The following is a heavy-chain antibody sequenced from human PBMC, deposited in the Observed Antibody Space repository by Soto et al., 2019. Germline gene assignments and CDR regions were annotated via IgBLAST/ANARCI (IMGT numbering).Heavy chain of an antibody. CDR1: GAARNSGNYY. J-gene: IGHJ5*02. D-gene: IGHD2-21*01. CDR2: IYVTGAV. V-gene: IGHV4-31*03. Sequence: KLSETLSPTGSVSGAARNSGNYYWSWTRQAPGKGLEWIGHIYVTGAVDYNPSLRDRITISQDTSERQFSLNLRLVTAADTAVYYCARLRIATNNYKWFDPWGQGTLVTVSS. CDR3: ARLRIATNNYKWFDP.